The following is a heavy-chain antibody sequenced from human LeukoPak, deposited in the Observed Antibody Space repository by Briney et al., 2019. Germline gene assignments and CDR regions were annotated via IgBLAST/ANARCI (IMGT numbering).Heavy chain of an antibody. D-gene: IGHD3-22*01. CDR2: FDPEDGET. Sequence: ASVKVSCKVSGYTLTELSMHWVRQAPGKGLEWMGGFDPEDGETIYAQKFQGRVTMTEDKSTSTAYMELSSLRSEDTAVYYCARDGYYYDSSGLDWGQGTLVTVSS. CDR3: ARDGYYYDSSGLD. CDR1: GYTLTELS. J-gene: IGHJ4*02. V-gene: IGHV1-24*01.